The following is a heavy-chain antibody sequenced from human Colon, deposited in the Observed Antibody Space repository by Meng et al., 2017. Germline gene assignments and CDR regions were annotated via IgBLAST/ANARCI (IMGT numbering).Heavy chain of an antibody. Sequence: QPHASGPVLVMPSQNPSLTCTVSGGSLSSDTYYWTWIRQDPGKGLEWIGIINHSGSTYYNPSLKSRVTMSLDTSKQQFSLKLISVTAADTAVYFCARGLNEGGLAHNWFDPWGQGTLVTVSS. CDR2: INHSGST. CDR3: ARGLNEGGLAHNWFDP. J-gene: IGHJ5*02. CDR1: GGSLSSDTYY. V-gene: IGHV4-31*03. D-gene: IGHD1-1*01.